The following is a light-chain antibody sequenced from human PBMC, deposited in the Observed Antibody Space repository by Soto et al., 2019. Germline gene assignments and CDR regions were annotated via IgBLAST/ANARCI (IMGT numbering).Light chain of an antibody. J-gene: IGLJ3*02. CDR3: CSYAGSNNGV. CDR1: SSDVGGYNY. V-gene: IGLV2-8*01. Sequence: QSALTQPPSASGSPGQSVTISCTGTSSDVGGYNYVSWYQQHPGKAPKHMIYEVSKRPLGVPDRFSGSKSGNTASLTVSGLQSDDEADYYCCSYAGSNNGVFGGGTKLTVL. CDR2: EVS.